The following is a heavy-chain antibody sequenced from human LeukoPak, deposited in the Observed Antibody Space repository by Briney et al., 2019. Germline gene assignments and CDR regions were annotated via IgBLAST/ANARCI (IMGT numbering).Heavy chain of an antibody. CDR1: GYTFTSYD. J-gene: IGHJ3*02. D-gene: IGHD5-12*01. V-gene: IGHV1-8*01. Sequence: ASVTVSCKASGYTFTSYDINWVRQAAGEGREWMGRMNPNSGNTDYTQTLEGRGTITSNTSISTAYMDLSTLTSDDTAVYYCARARGYSGPYAFDICGQGTMVTVSS. CDR2: MNPNSGNT. CDR3: ARARGYSGPYAFDI.